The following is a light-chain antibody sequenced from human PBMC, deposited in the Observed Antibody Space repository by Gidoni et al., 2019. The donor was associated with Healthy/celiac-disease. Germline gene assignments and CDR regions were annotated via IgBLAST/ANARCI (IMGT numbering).Light chain of an antibody. V-gene: IGKV3-11*01. Sequence: EIVLTKSPASLSLSPGERATLSCRASQSVSSYLAWYQQKPGQAPRLLIYDASNRATGIPARFSGSGSGTDFTLTISSLEPEDFAVYYCQQRSNWPIIFGQGTRLEIK. CDR1: QSVSSY. CDR3: QQRSNWPII. CDR2: DAS. J-gene: IGKJ5*01.